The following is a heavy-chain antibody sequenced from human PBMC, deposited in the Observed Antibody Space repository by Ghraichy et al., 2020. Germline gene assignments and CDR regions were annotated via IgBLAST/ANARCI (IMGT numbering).Heavy chain of an antibody. J-gene: IGHJ5*02. CDR1: GFTFGDYA. Sequence: GGSLRLSCTASGFTFGDYAMSWFRQAPGKGLEWVGFIRSKAYGGTTEYAASVKGRFTISRDDSKSIAYLQMNSLKTEDTAVYYCTRDGLSTSPSGPWGWGSGLRADSGVDWFDPWGQGTLVTVSS. D-gene: IGHD3-3*01. CDR3: TRDGLSTSPSGPWGWGSGLRADSGVDWFDP. V-gene: IGHV3-49*03. CDR2: IRSKAYGGTT.